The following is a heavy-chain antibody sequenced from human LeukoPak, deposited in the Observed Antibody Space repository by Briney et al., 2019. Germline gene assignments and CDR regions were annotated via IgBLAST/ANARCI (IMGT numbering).Heavy chain of an antibody. V-gene: IGHV3-11*01. CDR2: ISSSGSTI. CDR3: ARDLDVSAIAAAGYYYYYGMDV. J-gene: IGHJ6*02. Sequence: GGSLRLSCAASGFTSTDYAMSWIRQAPGKGLEWVSYISSSGSTIYYADSVKGRFTIFRDNAKNSLYLQMNSLRAEDTAVYYCARDLDVSAIAAAGYYYYYGMDVWGQGTTVTVSS. CDR1: GFTSTDYA. D-gene: IGHD6-13*01.